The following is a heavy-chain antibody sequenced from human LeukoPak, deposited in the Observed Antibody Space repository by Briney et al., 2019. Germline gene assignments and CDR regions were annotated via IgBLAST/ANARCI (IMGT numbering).Heavy chain of an antibody. Sequence: SETLSLTCSVSGDSITTDYWSWIRQPPGKGLEWIGYIYRLGNTDYNPSLKSRVTISVDTSKNQSSLNLSSVTAADTAVYYCAGRGQRYFRDWGQGTLVTVSS. J-gene: IGHJ1*01. CDR2: IYRLGNT. CDR3: AGRGQRYFRD. CDR1: GDSITTDY. V-gene: IGHV4-4*08.